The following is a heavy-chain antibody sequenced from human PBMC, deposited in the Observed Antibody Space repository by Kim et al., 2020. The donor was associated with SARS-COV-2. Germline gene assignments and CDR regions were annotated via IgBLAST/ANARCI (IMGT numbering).Heavy chain of an antibody. CDR3: AKVASHQGDYDFWSGYYAGDYYYYMDV. Sequence: GGSLRLSCAASGFTFSSYAMSWVRQAPGKGLEWVSAISGSGGSTYYADSVKGRFTISRDNSKNTLYLQMNSLRAEDTAVYYCAKVASHQGDYDFWSGYYAGDYYYYMDVWGKGTTVTVSS. D-gene: IGHD3-3*01. V-gene: IGHV3-23*01. J-gene: IGHJ6*03. CDR2: ISGSGGST. CDR1: GFTFSSYA.